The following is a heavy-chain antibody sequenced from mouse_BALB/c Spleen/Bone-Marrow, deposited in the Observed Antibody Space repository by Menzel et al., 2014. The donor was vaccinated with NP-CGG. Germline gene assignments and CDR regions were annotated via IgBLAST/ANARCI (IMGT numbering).Heavy chain of an antibody. V-gene: IGHV3-6*02. CDR2: ISYDGSN. CDR3: ARGGTGRVYFDV. Sequence: DVQLQESGPGLVKPSQSLSLTCSVTGYSITSGYYWNWIRQFPGNTLEWMGYISYDGSNNYNPSLKNRISITRDTSKNQFFLKLNSVTTEDTATYYCARGGTGRVYFDVWGAGTTVTVSS. J-gene: IGHJ1*01. CDR1: GYSITSGYY. D-gene: IGHD4-1*01.